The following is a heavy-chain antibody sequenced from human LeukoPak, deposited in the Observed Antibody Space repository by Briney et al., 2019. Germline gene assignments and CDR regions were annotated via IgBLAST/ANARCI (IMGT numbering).Heavy chain of an antibody. CDR2: IYWDDDE. V-gene: IGHV2-5*02. J-gene: IGHJ4*02. D-gene: IGHD3-22*01. CDR1: GFSLSSSGVG. Sequence: SGPTLVKPTQTLTLTCTFSGFSLSSSGVGVGCIRQPPGKALEWLALIYWDDDERYSPSLKSRLTITKDTSKNQVVLTMTNMDPVDTATYFCAYSSYYSWHFDYWGQGTLVTVSS. CDR3: AYSSYYSWHFDY.